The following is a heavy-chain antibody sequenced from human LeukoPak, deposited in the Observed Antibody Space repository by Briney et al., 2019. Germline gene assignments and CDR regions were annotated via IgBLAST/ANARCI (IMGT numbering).Heavy chain of an antibody. CDR3: AKRGDYYYYYMDV. CDR1: GFTVSGNY. Sequence: GGSLRLSCEGSGFTVSGNYMSWVRQAPGKGLEWVSAIHGGGDSTYYADSVKGRFTISRDNSKNTLYLQMNSLRVEDTAVYYCAKRGDYYYYYMDVWGIGTTVTVSS. V-gene: IGHV3-23*01. D-gene: IGHD3-10*01. CDR2: IHGGGDST. J-gene: IGHJ6*03.